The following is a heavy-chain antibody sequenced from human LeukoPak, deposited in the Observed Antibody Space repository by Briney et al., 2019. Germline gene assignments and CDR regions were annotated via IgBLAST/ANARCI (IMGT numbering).Heavy chain of an antibody. CDR1: GYTFTGYY. Sequence: GASVKVSCKASGYTFTGYYMHWVRQAPGKGLEWMGGFDPEDGETIYAQKFQGRVTMTEDTSTDTAYMELSSLRSEDTAVYYCATARPYCGGDCYPGATHDAFDIWGQGTMVTVSS. V-gene: IGHV1-24*01. D-gene: IGHD2-21*02. CDR3: ATARPYCGGDCYPGATHDAFDI. J-gene: IGHJ3*02. CDR2: FDPEDGET.